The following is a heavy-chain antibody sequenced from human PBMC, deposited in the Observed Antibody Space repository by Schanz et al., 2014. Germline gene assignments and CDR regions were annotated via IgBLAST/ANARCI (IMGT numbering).Heavy chain of an antibody. CDR1: GFTVSDHY. CDR3: FSMHYGNSVY. Sequence: VQLVESGGCVVQPGGSLRLSCAVSGFTVSDHYMDWVRQAPGKGLEWLGRVRNRRNSDIIEYAASVEGRFTISRDESKNSVYLQMNSLQTDDTAVYYCFSMHYGNSVYWGQGTLVTVSS. CDR2: VRNRRNSDII. D-gene: IGHD1-7*01. V-gene: IGHV3-72*01. J-gene: IGHJ4*02.